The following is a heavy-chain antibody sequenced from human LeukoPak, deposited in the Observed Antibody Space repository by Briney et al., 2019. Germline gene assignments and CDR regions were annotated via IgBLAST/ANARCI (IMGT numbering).Heavy chain of an antibody. D-gene: IGHD1-26*01. Sequence: GGSLRPSCGASGFTFSSYNMNWVRQAPGKGQEWVSFITNSHSTIYYADSVKGRFTISRDNAKNSLYLQMNSLRAEDTAVYHCARDGGATNGLAYWGQGTLVTVSS. CDR3: ARDGGATNGLAY. J-gene: IGHJ4*02. V-gene: IGHV3-48*01. CDR1: GFTFSSYN. CDR2: ITNSHSTI.